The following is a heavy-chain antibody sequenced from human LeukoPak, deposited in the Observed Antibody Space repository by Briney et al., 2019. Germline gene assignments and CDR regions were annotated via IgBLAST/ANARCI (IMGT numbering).Heavy chain of an antibody. D-gene: IGHD4-17*01. V-gene: IGHV1-46*01. CDR3: ARDRYGDFVFDY. J-gene: IGHJ4*02. CDR2: IDPSGGGT. CDR1: GYTFTRYY. Sequence: ASVKVSCKASGYTFTRYYMHWVRQAPGQGLEWMGIIDPSGGGTSYAQNFQGGVTMTRDATTSTVYLELSSLGSEDTAIYYCARDRYGDFVFDYWGQGTLVTVSS.